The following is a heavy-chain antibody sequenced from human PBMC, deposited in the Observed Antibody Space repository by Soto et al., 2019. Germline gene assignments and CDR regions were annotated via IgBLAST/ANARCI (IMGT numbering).Heavy chain of an antibody. CDR2: IFFTGIT. CDR3: ARDGHGMDV. Sequence: QVQLQESGPGLVRPSETLSLTCPVSGGSVTTGSYNWSWIRRPPGKGLEWIGNIFFTGITHYNPSLNNRVTMSVDTSKNQFSLTVTSVTAADTAVYYCARDGHGMDVWGQGTTVTVSS. J-gene: IGHJ6*02. V-gene: IGHV4-61*01. CDR1: GGSVTTGSYN.